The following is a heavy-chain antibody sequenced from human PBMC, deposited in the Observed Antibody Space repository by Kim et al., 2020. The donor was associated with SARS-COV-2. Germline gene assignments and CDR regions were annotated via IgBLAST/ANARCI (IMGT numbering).Heavy chain of an antibody. J-gene: IGHJ6*02. CDR3: ARDEDFFPSGISFRPGMDI. V-gene: IGHV3-21*01. CDR1: EFTFSVYT. D-gene: IGHD3-10*01. Sequence: GGSLRLSCEAFEFTFSVYTMTWVRRPPGGGLVWVSSISSDGTYVYYADSVEGRFAVSRDNAKKSLFLQMDSLRAEDTAVYYCARDEDFFPSGISFRPGMDIWGQGTTVTVSS. CDR2: ISSDGTYV.